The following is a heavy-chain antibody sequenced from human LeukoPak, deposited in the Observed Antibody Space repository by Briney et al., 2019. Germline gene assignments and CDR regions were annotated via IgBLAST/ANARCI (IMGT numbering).Heavy chain of an antibody. Sequence: PGGSLRLSCAASGFTFSNAWMSWVRQAPGKGLEWVGRVKSKTDGGTADYAAPVKGRFTISRDDSKNTLYLQMNSLKTEDTALYYCTTGVAAAGVSFWGQGTLVTVSS. CDR1: GFTFSNAW. CDR2: VKSKTDGGTA. V-gene: IGHV3-15*01. J-gene: IGHJ4*02. D-gene: IGHD6-13*01. CDR3: TTGVAAAGVSF.